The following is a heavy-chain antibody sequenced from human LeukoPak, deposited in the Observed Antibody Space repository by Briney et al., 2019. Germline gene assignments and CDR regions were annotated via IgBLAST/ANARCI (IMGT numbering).Heavy chain of an antibody. CDR3: AREDYYGSGSFSNWLDP. J-gene: IGHJ5*02. Sequence: ASVKVSCRASGYSFTNYDIHWVRQATGQGLEWMGWMNPNSGSTGYAQKFQGRVTMTSITFISTAYMELSGLTYEDTAVYYCAREDYYGSGSFSNWLDPWGQGTLVTVSS. V-gene: IGHV1-8*01. D-gene: IGHD3-10*01. CDR2: MNPNSGST. CDR1: GYSFTNYD.